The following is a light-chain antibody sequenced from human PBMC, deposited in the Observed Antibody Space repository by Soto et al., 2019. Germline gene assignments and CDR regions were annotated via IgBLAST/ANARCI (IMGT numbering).Light chain of an antibody. CDR1: QGITSW. Sequence: DIQMTQSPSSVSASVGDSLTITCRASQGITSWVAWYKHKPGRAPKLLIYAASRLQSGVPSRFSGSGSGTDFTLTISSPQPEDFGTYYCQQTSSFPLTLGGGTKVEIK. J-gene: IGKJ4*01. CDR3: QQTSSFPLT. CDR2: AAS. V-gene: IGKV1-12*01.